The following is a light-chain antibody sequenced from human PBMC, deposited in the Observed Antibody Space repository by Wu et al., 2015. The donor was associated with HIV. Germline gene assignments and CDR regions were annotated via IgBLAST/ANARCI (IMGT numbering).Light chain of an antibody. Sequence: EIVLTQSPDNVSVPLGTRVTLPCRTSESVRSGFLAWYQQKPGQSPSLVIFDGAIRATGVPDRFRGSSSATNSHFFLTISRLETEDSAVYFCHQYDSSPWTFGQGTKVQIK. J-gene: IGKJ1*01. CDR3: HQYDSSPWT. CDR2: DGA. CDR1: ESVRSGF. V-gene: IGKV3-20*01.